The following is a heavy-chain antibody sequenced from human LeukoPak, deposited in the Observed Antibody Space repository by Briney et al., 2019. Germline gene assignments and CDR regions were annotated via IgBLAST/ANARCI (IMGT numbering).Heavy chain of an antibody. V-gene: IGHV4-39*02. J-gene: IGHJ3*02. D-gene: IGHD4-17*01. CDR1: GGSISSSSYY. Sequence: QPSETLSLTCTVSGGSISSSSYYWGWIRQPPVKGLEWIGSIYYSGSTYYNPSLKSRVTISVDTSKNQFSLKLSSVTAADTAVYYCARDSRDYGDYPGAFDIWGQGTMVTVSS. CDR3: ARDSRDYGDYPGAFDI. CDR2: IYYSGST.